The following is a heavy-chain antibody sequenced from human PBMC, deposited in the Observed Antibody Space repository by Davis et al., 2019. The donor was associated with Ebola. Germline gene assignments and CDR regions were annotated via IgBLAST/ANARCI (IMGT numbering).Heavy chain of an antibody. V-gene: IGHV7-4-1*02. J-gene: IGHJ4*02. D-gene: IGHD6-25*01. CDR1: GYNFNDYY. Sequence: AASVKVSCKASGYNFNDYYMHWVRQAPGQGLEWMGWINTNTGNPTYAQGFTGRFVFSLDTSVSTAYLQISSLEAEDTAVYYCARAAAFAYWGQGTLVTVSS. CDR2: INTNTGNP. CDR3: ARAAAFAY.